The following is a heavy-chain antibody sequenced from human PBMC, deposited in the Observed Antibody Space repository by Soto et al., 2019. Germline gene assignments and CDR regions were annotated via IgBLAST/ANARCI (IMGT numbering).Heavy chain of an antibody. CDR1: GCTFTSYG. J-gene: IGHJ3*02. CDR2: ISAYNGNT. D-gene: IGHD6-6*01. V-gene: IGHV1-18*01. Sequence: ASVKVSCKASGCTFTSYGISWVRQAPGQGLEWMGWISAYNGNTNYAQKLQGRVTMTTDTSTSTAYMELRSLRSDDPAVYYCARERAARAHPLDHDAFDIWGQGTMVTVSS. CDR3: ARERAARAHPLDHDAFDI.